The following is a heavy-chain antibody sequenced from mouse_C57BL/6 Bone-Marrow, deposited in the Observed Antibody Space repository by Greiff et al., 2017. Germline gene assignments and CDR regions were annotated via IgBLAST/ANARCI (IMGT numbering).Heavy chain of an antibody. J-gene: IGHJ1*03. CDR2: IYPGDGDT. V-gene: IGHV1-80*01. D-gene: IGHD1-1*01. CDR1: GYAFSSYW. Sequence: VQLQQSGAELVKPGASVKISCKASGYAFSSYWMNWVKQRPGKGLEWIGQIYPGDGDTNYNGKFKGKATLTADKSSSTAYMQLSSLTSEDSAVYFCARENITTVGAHWYFDVWGTGTTVTVSS. CDR3: ARENITTVGAHWYFDV.